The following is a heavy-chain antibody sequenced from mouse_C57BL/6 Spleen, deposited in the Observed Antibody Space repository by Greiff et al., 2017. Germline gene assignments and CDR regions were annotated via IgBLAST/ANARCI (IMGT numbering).Heavy chain of an antibody. CDR3: VRDLGYYFDY. J-gene: IGHJ2*01. Sequence: DVMLVESGGGLVQPKRSLKLSCAASGFTFNTYAMHWVRQAPGKGLEWVARIRSKSSNSATYYADSVKDRFTISRDDSQSMLYLQMNNLKTEDTAMYYCVRDLGYYFDYWGQGTTLTVSS. CDR2: IRSKSSNSAT. V-gene: IGHV10-3*01. D-gene: IGHD3-1*01. CDR1: GFTFNTYA.